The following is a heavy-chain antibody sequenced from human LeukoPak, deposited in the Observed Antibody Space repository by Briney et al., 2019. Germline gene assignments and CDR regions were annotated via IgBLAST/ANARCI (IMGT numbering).Heavy chain of an antibody. D-gene: IGHD3-22*01. CDR1: GGSISSYY. Sequence: SETLSLTCTVSGGSISSYYWSWIRQPPGKGLEWIGYIYYSGSTNYNPSLKSRVTISVDTSKNQFSLKLSSVTAADTAVYYCARIYDNSGYQYWGQGTLVTVSS. J-gene: IGHJ4*02. CDR3: ARIYDNSGYQY. V-gene: IGHV4-59*01. CDR2: IYYSGST.